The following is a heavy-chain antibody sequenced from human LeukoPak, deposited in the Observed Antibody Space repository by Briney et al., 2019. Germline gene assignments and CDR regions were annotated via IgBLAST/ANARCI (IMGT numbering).Heavy chain of an antibody. CDR2: IYTSGST. D-gene: IGHD3-22*01. CDR3: ARGHYDSSGYHNWFDP. Sequence: PSETLSLTCTASGGSISNGSYYWSWIRQPAGKGLEWIGRIYTSGSTNYNPSLKSRVTISVDTSKNQFSLKLSSVTAADTAVYYCARGHYDSSGYHNWFDPWGQGTLLTVSS. J-gene: IGHJ5*02. CDR1: GGSISNGSYY. V-gene: IGHV4-61*02.